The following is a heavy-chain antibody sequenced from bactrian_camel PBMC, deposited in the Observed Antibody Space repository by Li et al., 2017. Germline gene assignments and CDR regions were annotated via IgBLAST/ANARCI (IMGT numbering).Heavy chain of an antibody. CDR2: IASDGTP. V-gene: IGHV3S53*01. CDR3: AARPVEHVWATARCFPGSRSRASGY. J-gene: IGHJ6*01. Sequence: HVQLVESGGGSVQAGGSLRVSCAASGYTYNRNCMAWFRQAPGNEREGVATIASDGTPTYSDSVKGRFTASRDNARNTFYLQMNNLKREDTAVYYCAARPVEHVWATARCFPGSRSRASGYWAQGTQVTVS. D-gene: IGHD4*01. CDR1: GYTYNRNC.